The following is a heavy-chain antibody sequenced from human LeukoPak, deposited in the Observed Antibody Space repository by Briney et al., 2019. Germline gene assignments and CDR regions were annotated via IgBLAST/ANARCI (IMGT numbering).Heavy chain of an antibody. J-gene: IGHJ4*02. CDR2: ISGSGGST. CDR3: ARDPPGYSSSWYGAFDS. CDR1: GFTFSTYA. Sequence: PGGSLRLSCAASGFTFSTYAMSWVRQAPGEGLEWGSSISGSGGSTYHADSVKGRFTISRDNSKTPLYLQMNSLRAEDTAVYYCARDPPGYSSSWYGAFDSWGQGTLVTVSS. D-gene: IGHD6-13*01. V-gene: IGHV3-23*01.